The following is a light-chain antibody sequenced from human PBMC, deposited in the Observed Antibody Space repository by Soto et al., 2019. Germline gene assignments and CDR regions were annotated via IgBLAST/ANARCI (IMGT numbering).Light chain of an antibody. CDR1: RGIGDT. CDR2: DTS. J-gene: IGKJ4*01. Sequence: EVVMRQSPATLSVSPGEGATLFCRASRGIGDTLAWYQHKPGQTPRLLIYDTSTRATGVPTRFSGSRSGAEFTLTINSLQSEDFAVYYCQPYNNWPLTFGGGTKVDIK. V-gene: IGKV3-15*01. CDR3: QPYNNWPLT.